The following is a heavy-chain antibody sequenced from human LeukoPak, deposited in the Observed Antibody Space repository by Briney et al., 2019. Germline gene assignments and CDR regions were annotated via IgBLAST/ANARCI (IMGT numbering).Heavy chain of an antibody. CDR1: GGSISSSSYY. CDR3: AREGVEEMACDY. Sequence: PSETLSLTCTVSGGSISSSSYYWGWIRQPPGKGLEWIGSIYYSGSTYYNPSLKSRVTISVDTSKNQFSLKLSSVTAADTAVYYCAREGVEEMACDYWGQGTLVTVSS. V-gene: IGHV4-39*07. CDR2: IYYSGST. J-gene: IGHJ4*02. D-gene: IGHD5-24*01.